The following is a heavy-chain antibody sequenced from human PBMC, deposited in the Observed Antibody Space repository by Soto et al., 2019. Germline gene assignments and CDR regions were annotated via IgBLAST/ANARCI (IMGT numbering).Heavy chain of an antibody. CDR3: ARRANIFDLAY. D-gene: IGHD3-3*02. CDR1: GYICTAYG. Sequence: PGEFLKISCKGSGYICTAYGIGWVRQMAGKGLEWMGIIYPGDSDTRYSPPFKGQVTISADRSSSTAYLQWRGLKASDSAMSYCARRANIFDLAYWGHGTLVTVSS. V-gene: IGHV5-51*01. J-gene: IGHJ4*01. CDR2: IYPGDSDT.